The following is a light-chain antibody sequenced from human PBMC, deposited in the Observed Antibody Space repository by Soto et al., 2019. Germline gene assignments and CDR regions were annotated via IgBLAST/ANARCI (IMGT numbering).Light chain of an antibody. Sequence: DIVMTQSPDSLAVSLGERATINCKSSQSVLYSSNNKNYLAWYQQKPGQPPKLLIYWASTRESGVPDRFSGSGSGTDFTITISSLQAEDGAVYYCQQYYSTPQTFGQGTKVAIK. V-gene: IGKV4-1*01. CDR3: QQYYSTPQT. CDR2: WAS. CDR1: QSVLYSSNNKNY. J-gene: IGKJ1*01.